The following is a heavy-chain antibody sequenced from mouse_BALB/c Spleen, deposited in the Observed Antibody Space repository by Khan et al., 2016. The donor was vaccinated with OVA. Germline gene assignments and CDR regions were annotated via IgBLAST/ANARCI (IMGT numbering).Heavy chain of an antibody. V-gene: IGHV2-3*01. CDR2: IWGDGNT. J-gene: IGHJ4*01. D-gene: IGHD2-1*01. CDR1: GFSLSSNG. CDR3: AKETWGNYVGMEY. Sequence: QVQLKESGPGLAAPSQSLSITCTVSGFSLSSNGVSWVRQPPGKGLEWLGVIWGDGNTNYHSTLKSRLNISKDNSKSQVFLKLNSLQTDDTATYYCAKETWGNYVGMEYWGQGTSVTVSS.